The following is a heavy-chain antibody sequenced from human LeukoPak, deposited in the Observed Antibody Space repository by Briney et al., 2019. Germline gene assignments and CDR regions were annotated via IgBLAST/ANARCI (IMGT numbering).Heavy chain of an antibody. CDR1: GYTFTSYG. J-gene: IGHJ5*02. CDR2: ISAYNGNT. D-gene: IGHD3-3*01. CDR3: ARDKGDFWSGSPLGFDP. Sequence: ASVKVSCKASGYTFTSYGISWVRQAPGQGLEWMGWISAYNGNTNYAQKLQGRVTMTTDTSTSTAYKELRSLRSDDTAVYYCARDKGDFWSGSPLGFDPWGQGTLVTVSS. V-gene: IGHV1-18*01.